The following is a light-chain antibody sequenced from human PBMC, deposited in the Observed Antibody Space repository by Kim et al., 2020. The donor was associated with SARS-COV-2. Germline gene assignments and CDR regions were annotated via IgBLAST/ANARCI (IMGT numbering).Light chain of an antibody. CDR2: QDS. CDR3: QAWDSSSHVV. V-gene: IGLV3-1*01. CDR1: KLGDKY. Sequence: SYELTQPPSVSVSPGQTASITCSGDKLGDKYACWSQQKPGQSPVLVIYQDSKRPSGIPERFSGSNSGNTATLTISGTQAMDEADYYCQAWDSSSHVVFGGGTQLTVL. J-gene: IGLJ2*01.